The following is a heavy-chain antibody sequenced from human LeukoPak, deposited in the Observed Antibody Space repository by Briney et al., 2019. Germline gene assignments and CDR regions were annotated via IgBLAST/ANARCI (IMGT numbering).Heavy chain of an antibody. J-gene: IGHJ4*02. D-gene: IGHD5-18*01. V-gene: IGHV3-23*01. Sequence: GGSLRLSCAASGFTFSSYAMSWVRQAPGKGLEWVSAISGSGGSTYYADSVKGRFTIPRDNSKNTLYLQMNSLRAEDTAVYYCAKDSGSYGYPRDYWGQGTLVTVSS. CDR2: ISGSGGST. CDR1: GFTFSSYA. CDR3: AKDSGSYGYPRDY.